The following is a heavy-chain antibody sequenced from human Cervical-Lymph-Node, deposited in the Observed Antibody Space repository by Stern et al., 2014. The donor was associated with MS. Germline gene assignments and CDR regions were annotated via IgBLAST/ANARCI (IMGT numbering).Heavy chain of an antibody. Sequence: EVQLEESGGGVIQPGGSLRLSCTASGFTVSRDYMTRVRQAPGKGLAWFSIITNVGSTFDTDAVKGRFTISRDDSKNTVYLPMTSLRAEDTAMYYCARDTSSPERSDWWGQGTLVTVSS. J-gene: IGHJ4*02. D-gene: IGHD1-1*01. V-gene: IGHV3-53*01. CDR2: ITNVGST. CDR3: ARDTSSPERSDW. CDR1: GFTVSRDY.